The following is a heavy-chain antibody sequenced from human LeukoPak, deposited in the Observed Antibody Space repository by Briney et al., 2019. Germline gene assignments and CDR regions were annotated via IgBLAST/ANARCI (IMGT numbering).Heavy chain of an antibody. V-gene: IGHV3-11*01. CDR3: ARDPESSSDAFDI. CDR1: GFTFSDYY. Sequence: PGGSLRLSCAASGFTFSDYYMSWIRQAPGKGLEWVSYISSSGSTIYHADSVKGRFTISRDNAKNSLYLQMNSLRAEDTAVYYCARDPESSSDAFDIWGQGTMVTVSS. D-gene: IGHD1-14*01. J-gene: IGHJ3*02. CDR2: ISSSGSTI.